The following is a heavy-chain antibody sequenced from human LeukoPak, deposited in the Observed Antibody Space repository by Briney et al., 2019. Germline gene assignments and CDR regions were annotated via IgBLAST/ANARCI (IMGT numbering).Heavy chain of an antibody. V-gene: IGHV3-48*04. Sequence: WGTLRLSCAASGFTFSSYSMNWVRQAPGKGLEWVSYISSSSSTIYYADSVKGRFTISRDNAKNSLYLQMNSLRAEDTAVYYCAELGITMIGGVWGKGTTVTISS. CDR2: ISSSSSTI. CDR3: AELGITMIGGV. CDR1: GFTFSSYS. J-gene: IGHJ6*04. D-gene: IGHD3-10*02.